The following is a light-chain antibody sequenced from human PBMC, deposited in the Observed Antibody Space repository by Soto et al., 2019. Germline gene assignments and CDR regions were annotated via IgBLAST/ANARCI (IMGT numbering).Light chain of an antibody. CDR3: SSYADNYSYV. CDR2: EVS. V-gene: IGLV2-14*01. J-gene: IGLJ1*01. Sequence: QSALTQPASVSGSPGQSITIFCSGTSSDVGAYKFVSWYRHHPGKAPQVMIYEVSNRPSGVSNRFSGSKSGNTASLTISGLQPEDEGDYYCSSYADNYSYVFGTGTKLTVL. CDR1: SSDVGAYKF.